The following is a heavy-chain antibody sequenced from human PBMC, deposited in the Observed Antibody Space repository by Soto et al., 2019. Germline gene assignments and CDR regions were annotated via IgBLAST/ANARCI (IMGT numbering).Heavy chain of an antibody. Sequence: ASVKVSCKASGYTFTGYYMHWVRQAPGQGLEWMGWINPNSGGTNYAQKFQGWVTMTRDTSISTAYMELSRLRSDDTAVYYCARGPPRYCSGGSCYAPRTFHAFDIWGQGTMVTVSS. D-gene: IGHD2-15*01. CDR2: INPNSGGT. CDR3: ARGPPRYCSGGSCYAPRTFHAFDI. CDR1: GYTFTGYY. J-gene: IGHJ3*02. V-gene: IGHV1-2*04.